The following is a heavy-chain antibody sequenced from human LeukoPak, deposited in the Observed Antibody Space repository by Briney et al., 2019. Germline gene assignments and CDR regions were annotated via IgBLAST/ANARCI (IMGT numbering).Heavy chain of an antibody. J-gene: IGHJ4*02. CDR3: AKGDTAIVTTGISVALDY. D-gene: IGHD5-18*01. CDR1: GFTFDDYA. CDR2: ISWNSGSI. Sequence: GRSLRLSCAASGFTFDDYAMHWVRQAPGKGLEWVSGISWNSGSIGYADSVKGRFTISRDNAKNSLYLQMNSLGAEDTALYYCAKGDTAIVTTGISVALDYWGQGTLVTVSS. V-gene: IGHV3-9*01.